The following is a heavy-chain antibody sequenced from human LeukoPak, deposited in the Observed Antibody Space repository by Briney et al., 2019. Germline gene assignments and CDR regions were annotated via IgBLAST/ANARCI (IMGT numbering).Heavy chain of an antibody. V-gene: IGHV5-51*01. CDR3: ARHYGSGSYRGLDYYMDV. CDR2: IYPGDSDT. D-gene: IGHD3-10*01. J-gene: IGHJ6*03. CDR1: GYSFTSYW. Sequence: GESLKISCKGSGYSFTSYWIGWVRQMPGKGLEWMGIIYPGDSDTTYSPSFQGQVTISADKSISTAYPQWSSLKASDTAMYYCARHYGSGSYRGLDYYMDVWGKGTTVTVSS.